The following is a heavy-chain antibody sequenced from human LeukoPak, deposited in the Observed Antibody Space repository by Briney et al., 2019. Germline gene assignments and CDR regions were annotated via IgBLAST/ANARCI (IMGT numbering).Heavy chain of an antibody. CDR1: GFTFNSNA. CDR3: TKDPNGDYVGAFDF. D-gene: IGHD4-17*01. V-gene: IGHV3-23*01. CDR2: FSGSRGST. J-gene: IGHJ3*01. Sequence: GGSLRLSCAAPGFTFNSNAMNWVRKAPGKGLEWVSGFSGSRGSTYYADSVKGRFTISRDNSKNTLYLQMNSLRAEDTAVYYCTKDPNGDYVGAFDFWGQGTMVTVSS.